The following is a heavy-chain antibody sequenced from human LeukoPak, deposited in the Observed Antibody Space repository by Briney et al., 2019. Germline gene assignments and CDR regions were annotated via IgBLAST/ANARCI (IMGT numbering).Heavy chain of an antibody. Sequence: SETLSLTCTVSGDSLSSHYWRWIRQPPGKGLEWIGYIYGSGSTHYDPSLRSRVTISEDTSKNQFSLKLTSVTAADTAVYYCARNVGWYPHDSWGQGTLVTVSS. D-gene: IGHD6-19*01. V-gene: IGHV4-59*08. CDR2: IYGSGST. CDR3: ARNVGWYPHDS. CDR1: GDSLSSHY. J-gene: IGHJ4*02.